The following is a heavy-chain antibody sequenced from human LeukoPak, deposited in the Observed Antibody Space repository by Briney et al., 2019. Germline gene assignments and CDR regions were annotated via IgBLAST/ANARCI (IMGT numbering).Heavy chain of an antibody. CDR2: ISYDGSNK. D-gene: IGHD3-22*01. CDR3: ARLVGSDSSGYYYGFFDY. J-gene: IGHJ4*02. Sequence: GRSLRLSCAASGFTFSSYAMHWIRQAPGKGLEWVAVISYDGSNKYYADSVKGRFTISRDNSKNTLYLQMNSLRAEDTAVYYCARLVGSDSSGYYYGFFDYWGQGTLVTVSS. CDR1: GFTFSSYA. V-gene: IGHV3-30-3*01.